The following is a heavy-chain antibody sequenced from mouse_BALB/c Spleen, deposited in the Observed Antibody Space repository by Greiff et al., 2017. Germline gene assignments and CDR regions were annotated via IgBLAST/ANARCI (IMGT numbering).Heavy chain of an antibody. CDR2: IRLKSNNYAT. CDR1: GFTFSNYW. J-gene: IGHJ2*01. V-gene: IGHV6-6*02. Sequence: EVKLMESGGGLVQPGGSMKLSCVASGFTFSNYWMNWVRQSPEKGLEWVAEIRLKSNNYATHYAESVKGRFTISRDDSKSSVYLQMNNLRAEDTGIYYSTRNGYYDYWGQGTTLTVSS. CDR3: TRNGYYDY. D-gene: IGHD2-3*01.